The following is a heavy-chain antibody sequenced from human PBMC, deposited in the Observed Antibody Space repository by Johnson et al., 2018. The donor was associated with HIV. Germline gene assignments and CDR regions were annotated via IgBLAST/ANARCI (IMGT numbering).Heavy chain of an antibody. Sequence: VQLVESGGGVVQPGRSLRLSCAASGFTFRSYAMHWVRQAPGKGLEWVAVISYDGNIKFYADYVKGRFSISRDNSKNTLFLDMNSLRAEDTAVYYCARAMYADDYGDYEGNAFDIWGQGTMVTVSS. CDR1: GFTFRSYA. D-gene: IGHD4-17*01. J-gene: IGHJ3*02. CDR2: ISYDGNIK. V-gene: IGHV3-30-3*01. CDR3: ARAMYADDYGDYEGNAFDI.